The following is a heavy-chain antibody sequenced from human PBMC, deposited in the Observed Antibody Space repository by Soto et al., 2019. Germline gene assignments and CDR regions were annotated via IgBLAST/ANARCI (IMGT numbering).Heavy chain of an antibody. V-gene: IGHV1-2*04. CDR3: ARDDTGYYYGMDV. D-gene: IGHD3-22*01. J-gene: IGHJ6*02. CDR2: INLNSGGT. Sequence: QVQLVQSGAEVKKPGASVKVSCKASGYTFTGYYMHWVRQAPGQGLEWMGWINLNSGGTNYAQKFQGWVTMTRDTSISTAYMELSRLRSDDTAVYYCARDDTGYYYGMDVWGQGTTVTVSS. CDR1: GYTFTGYY.